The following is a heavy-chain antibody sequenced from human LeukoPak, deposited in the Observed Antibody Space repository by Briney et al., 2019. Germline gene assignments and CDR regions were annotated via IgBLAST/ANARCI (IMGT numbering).Heavy chain of an antibody. V-gene: IGHV1-69*13. CDR2: IIPIFGTA. CDR1: GGTFSSYA. J-gene: IGHJ6*03. D-gene: IGHD2-2*01. CDR3: ARDRSSTSCYPFSYYYYMDV. Sequence: ASVKVSCKASGGTFSSYAISWVRQAPGQGLEWMGGIIPIFGTANYAQKFQGRVTITADESTSTAYMELSSLRSEDTAVYYCARDRSSTSCYPFSYYYYMDVWGKGTTVTVSS.